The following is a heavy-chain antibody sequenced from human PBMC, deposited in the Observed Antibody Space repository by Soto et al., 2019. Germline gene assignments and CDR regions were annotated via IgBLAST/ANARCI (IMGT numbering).Heavy chain of an antibody. CDR2: IYHSGST. V-gene: IGHV4-38-2*02. Sequence: SETLSLTCTVSGYSISSGYYWGWIRQPPGKGLEWIGSIYHSGSTYYNPSLKSRVTISVDTSKNQFSLKLSSVTAADTAVYYCARVMGRYNSGSTYWGQGTLVTVSS. D-gene: IGHD1-26*01. CDR3: ARVMGRYNSGSTY. J-gene: IGHJ4*02. CDR1: GYSISSGYY.